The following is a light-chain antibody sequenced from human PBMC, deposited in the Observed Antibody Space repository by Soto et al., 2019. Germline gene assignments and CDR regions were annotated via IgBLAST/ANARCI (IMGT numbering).Light chain of an antibody. CDR2: GAS. Sequence: EIVMTQSPATLSVSPGERATLSCRASQSINSKLAWYQHKPGQAPRLLIFGASTRATGVPARFSGGGSGTNFTLTISSLQSEALAVYFCQQYDNWPPSSFGQGTKLEIK. J-gene: IGKJ2*01. CDR3: QQYDNWPPSS. CDR1: QSINSK. V-gene: IGKV3-15*01.